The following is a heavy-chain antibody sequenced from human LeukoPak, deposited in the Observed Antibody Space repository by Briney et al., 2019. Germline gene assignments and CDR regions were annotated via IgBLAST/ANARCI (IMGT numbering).Heavy chain of an antibody. J-gene: IGHJ6*03. V-gene: IGHV1-69*05. CDR1: GGTFSSYA. Sequence: SVKVSCKASGGTFSSYAIRWVRQAPGQGLEWMGGIIPIFGTANYAQKFQGRVTITTDESTSTAYMALSSLRSEDTAVYYCARVVYSSSSRTYEYYYYMDVWGKGTTVTVSS. CDR2: IIPIFGTA. D-gene: IGHD6-6*01. CDR3: ARVVYSSSSRTYEYYYYMDV.